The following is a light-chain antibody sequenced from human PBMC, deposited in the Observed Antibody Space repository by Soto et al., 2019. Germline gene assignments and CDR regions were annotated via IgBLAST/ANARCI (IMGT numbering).Light chain of an antibody. V-gene: IGKV1-39*01. CDR1: QGITTY. CDR3: QESYTSPAVS. Sequence: IQLSQSPSSMPASVGHSVTITCGASQGITTYLAWYQQKPGKAPKLLIYATSTLQGGVPSRFSGSGSGTEFTLTISSLQAEDFATYFCQESYTSPAVSFCGGTKVDIK. CDR2: ATS. J-gene: IGKJ4*01.